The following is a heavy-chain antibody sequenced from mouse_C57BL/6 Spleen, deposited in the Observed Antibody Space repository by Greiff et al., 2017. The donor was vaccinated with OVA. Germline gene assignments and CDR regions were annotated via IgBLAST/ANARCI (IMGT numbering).Heavy chain of an antibody. V-gene: IGHV1-50*01. Sequence: VKLQQPGAELVKPGASVKLSCKASGYTFTSYWMQWVKQRPGQGLEWIGEIDPSDSYTNYNQKFKGKATLTVDTSSSTAYMQLSSLTSEDSAVYYCARSAGKWFAYWGQGTLVTVSA. CDR2: IDPSDSYT. CDR3: ARSAGKWFAY. D-gene: IGHD4-1*01. J-gene: IGHJ3*01. CDR1: GYTFTSYW.